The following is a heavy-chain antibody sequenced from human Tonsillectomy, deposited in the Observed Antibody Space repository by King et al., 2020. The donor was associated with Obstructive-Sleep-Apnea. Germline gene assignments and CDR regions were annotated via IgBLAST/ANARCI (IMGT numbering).Heavy chain of an antibody. CDR1: GFTFDDYA. Sequence: VQLVESGGGLVHPGRSLRLSCAASGFTFDDYAMHWVRQAPGKGLEWVSGISWNSGRIGYADSVKGRFTISRDNAKNSLFLQMNSLRTEDTALYYCAKDLSSGWYGPVDYWGQGTLVTVSS. J-gene: IGHJ4*02. D-gene: IGHD6-19*01. V-gene: IGHV3-9*01. CDR3: AKDLSSGWYGPVDY. CDR2: ISWNSGRI.